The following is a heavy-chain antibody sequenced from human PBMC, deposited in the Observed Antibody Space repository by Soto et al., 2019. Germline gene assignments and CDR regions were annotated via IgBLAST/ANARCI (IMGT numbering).Heavy chain of an antibody. CDR2: LNSDGRIT. J-gene: IGHJ5*02. CDR3: ARGDCSTTSYYQGDRLDP. CDR1: GFIFSSCW. Sequence: SLRLSCAASGFIFSSCWMHWVRQAPGKGPVWVSRLNSDGRITDYADSVKGRFTVSRDNAKNTLYLQMHSLRAEDTAMYYCARGDCSTTSYYQGDRLDPWGQGTLVTVSS. V-gene: IGHV3-74*01. D-gene: IGHD2-2*01.